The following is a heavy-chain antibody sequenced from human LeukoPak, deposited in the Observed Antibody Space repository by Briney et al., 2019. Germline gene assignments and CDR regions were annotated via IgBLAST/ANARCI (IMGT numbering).Heavy chain of an antibody. Sequence: ASVKVSCKAFGYTFTSYGISWVRQAPGQGLEWMGWISAYNGNTNYAQKLQGRVTMTTDTSTSTAYMELRSLRSDDTAVYYCAVTAAGTYYMDVWGKGTTVTVSS. CDR1: GYTFTSYG. CDR3: AVTAAGTYYMDV. J-gene: IGHJ6*03. CDR2: ISAYNGNT. V-gene: IGHV1-18*01. D-gene: IGHD6-13*01.